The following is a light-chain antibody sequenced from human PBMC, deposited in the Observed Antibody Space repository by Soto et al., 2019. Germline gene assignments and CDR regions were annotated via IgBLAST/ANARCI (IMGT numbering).Light chain of an antibody. V-gene: IGLV2-14*01. J-gene: IGLJ1*01. CDR3: SSYTSSSSLV. Sequence: QSALTQPPSVSGSPGQSITISCTGSSSDVGGYNYVSWYQQHPGKAPKLMIYEVSNRPSGVSDRFSGSKSGNTASLAISGLQAEDEADYYCSSYTSSSSLVFGRGTKLTVL. CDR2: EVS. CDR1: SSDVGGYNY.